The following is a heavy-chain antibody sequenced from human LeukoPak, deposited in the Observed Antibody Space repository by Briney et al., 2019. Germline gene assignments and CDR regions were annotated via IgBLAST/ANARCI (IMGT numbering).Heavy chain of an antibody. CDR1: GFTFSSYG. CDR2: IRYDGSNK. Sequence: PGGSLRLPCAASGFTFSSYGMHWVRQAPGKGLEWVAFIRYDGSNKYYADSVKGRFTISRDNSKNTLYLQMNSLRAEDTAVYYCAKDRTYDVLLWFGELAPFGYWGQGTLVTVSS. J-gene: IGHJ4*02. D-gene: IGHD3-10*01. CDR3: AKDRTYDVLLWFGELAPFGY. V-gene: IGHV3-30*02.